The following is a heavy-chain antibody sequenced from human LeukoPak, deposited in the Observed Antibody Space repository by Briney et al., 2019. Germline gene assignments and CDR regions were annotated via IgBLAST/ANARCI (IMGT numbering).Heavy chain of an antibody. J-gene: IGHJ3*02. CDR2: IYYSGST. Sequence: PSETLSLTCTVSGGSISSYYWSWIRQPPGKGLEWIGYIYYSGSTNYNPSLKSRVTISVDTSKNQFSLKLSSVTAADPAVYYCARATRGAFDIWGQGTMVTVSS. CDR1: GGSISSYY. D-gene: IGHD2-2*01. CDR3: ARATRGAFDI. V-gene: IGHV4-59*01.